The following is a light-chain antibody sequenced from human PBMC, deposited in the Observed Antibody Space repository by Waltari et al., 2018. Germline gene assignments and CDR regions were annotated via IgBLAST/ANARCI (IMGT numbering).Light chain of an antibody. CDR3: AAWDDSLNGPV. CDR2: SNM. J-gene: IGLJ2*01. V-gene: IGLV1-44*01. Sequence: QSVLTQPPSASGTPGQRVTISCSGSSSNIGSNTVNWYQQLPGTAPKLLIYSNMQRPSGVPDRFSGSKSGTSASLAISRLQSEDEADYYCAAWDDSLNGPVFGGGTKLTVL. CDR1: SSNIGSNT.